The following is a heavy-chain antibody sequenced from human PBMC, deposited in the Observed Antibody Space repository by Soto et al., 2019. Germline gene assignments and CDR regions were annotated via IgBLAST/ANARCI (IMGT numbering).Heavy chain of an antibody. CDR3: ATEELGGTGSAFDY. Sequence: DSVKGRFTISRDNSKNTLYLQMNSLRAEDTAVYYCATEELGGTGSAFDYWGQGTLVTVSS. J-gene: IGHJ4*02. D-gene: IGHD7-27*01. V-gene: IGHV3-30*07.